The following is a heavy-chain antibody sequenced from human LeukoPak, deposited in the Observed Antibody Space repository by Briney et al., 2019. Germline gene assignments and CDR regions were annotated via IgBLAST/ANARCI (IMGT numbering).Heavy chain of an antibody. J-gene: IGHJ4*02. CDR1: GFIFSNYV. CDR3: ARGGPLRYFDWLLF. D-gene: IGHD3-9*01. Sequence: GGSLRLSCAASGFIFSNYVMSWVRQAPGKGLEWVSVIYSGGSTYYADSVKGRFTISRDNSKNTLYLQMNSLRAEDTAVYYCARGGPLRYFDWLLFWGQGTLVTVSS. V-gene: IGHV3-53*01. CDR2: IYSGGST.